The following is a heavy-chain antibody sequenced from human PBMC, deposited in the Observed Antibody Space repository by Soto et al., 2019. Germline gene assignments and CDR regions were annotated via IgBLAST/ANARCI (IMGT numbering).Heavy chain of an antibody. CDR1: GGSFSGYY. D-gene: IGHD3-10*01. Sequence: PSETLSLTCAVYGGSFSGYYWSWIRQPPGKGLEWIGEINHSGSTNYNPSLKSRVTISVDTSKNQFSLKLSSVTAADTAVYYCASYGSGSPLLRVFDYWGQGTLVTVSS. J-gene: IGHJ4*02. CDR3: ASYGSGSPLLRVFDY. V-gene: IGHV4-34*01. CDR2: INHSGST.